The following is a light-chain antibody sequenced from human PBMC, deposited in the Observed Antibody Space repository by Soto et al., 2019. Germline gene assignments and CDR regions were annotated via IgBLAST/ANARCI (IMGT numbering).Light chain of an antibody. CDR3: QQYGSSPPRT. V-gene: IGKV3-20*01. Sequence: EIVWTQSPGILSLSPGERATLSCRASQSVSNDFLAWYQKKPGQAPRLLLYGASTRATDVPDRFSGSGSGADLTLSISRLETEDFAVYYCQQYGSSPPRTFGQGTKVDIK. CDR1: QSVSNDF. CDR2: GAS. J-gene: IGKJ1*01.